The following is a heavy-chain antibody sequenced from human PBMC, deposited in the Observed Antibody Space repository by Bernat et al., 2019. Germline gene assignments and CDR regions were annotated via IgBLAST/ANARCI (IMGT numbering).Heavy chain of an antibody. V-gene: IGHV1-69*06. CDR1: VGTFSSYA. CDR3: ARGRLGSSSWRSYYYGMDV. D-gene: IGHD6-13*01. CDR2: IIPIFGTA. J-gene: IGHJ6*02. Sequence: QVQLVQSGAEVKKPGSSVKVSCKASVGTFSSYAISWVRQAPGQGLEWMGGIIPIFGTANYAQKFQGRVTITANKSTSTAYMELSSLRSEATAVYYCARGRLGSSSWRSYYYGMDVWGRGTTVTVSS.